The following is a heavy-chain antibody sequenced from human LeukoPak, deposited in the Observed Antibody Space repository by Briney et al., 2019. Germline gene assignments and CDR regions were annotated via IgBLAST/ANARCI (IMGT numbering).Heavy chain of an antibody. CDR1: GGSISSYY. J-gene: IGHJ4*02. CDR2: IYYSGST. Sequence: SETLSLTCTVSGGSISSYYWSWIRQPPGKGLEWIGYIYYSGSTNYNPSLKSRVTISVDTSKNQFSLKLSSVTAADTAVYYCARAGDSSGVTDYFDYWGQGTLVTVSS. D-gene: IGHD3-10*01. CDR3: ARAGDSSGVTDYFDY. V-gene: IGHV4-59*01.